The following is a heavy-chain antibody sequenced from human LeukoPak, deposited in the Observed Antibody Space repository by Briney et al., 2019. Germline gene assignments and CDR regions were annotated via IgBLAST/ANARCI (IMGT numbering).Heavy chain of an antibody. D-gene: IGHD1-20*01. Sequence: SQTLSLTCAISGDSVSSNSAIWNWIRHSPSRGLEWLGRTYYRSKWYNDYAVSVKSRITINPDTSKNQFSLQLNSVTPEDTATYYCVRGGAIRVTGTTPFDYWGQGTLVTVSS. V-gene: IGHV6-1*01. J-gene: IGHJ4*02. CDR2: TYYRSKWYN. CDR3: VRGGAIRVTGTTPFDY. CDR1: GDSVSSNSAI.